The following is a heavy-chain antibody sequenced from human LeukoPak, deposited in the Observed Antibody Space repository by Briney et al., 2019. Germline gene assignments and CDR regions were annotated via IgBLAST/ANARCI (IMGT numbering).Heavy chain of an antibody. J-gene: IGHJ6*03. D-gene: IGHD6-6*01. CDR3: ARTLAPLYYYYYYIDV. Sequence: ASVKVSCKASGGTFSSYAISWVRQAPGQGLEWMGGIIPIFGTANYAQKFQGRVTITADKSTSTAYMELSSLRSEDTAVYYCARTLAPLYYYYYYIDVWGKGTTVTVSS. CDR1: GGTFSSYA. CDR2: IIPIFGTA. V-gene: IGHV1-69*06.